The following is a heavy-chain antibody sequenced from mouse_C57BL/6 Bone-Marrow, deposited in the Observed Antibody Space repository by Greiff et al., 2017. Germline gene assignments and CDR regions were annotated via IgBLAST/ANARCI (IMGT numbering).Heavy chain of an antibody. D-gene: IGHD2-4*01. CDR3: ARCYDYDQGDLDY. CDR2: IDPSDSYT. V-gene: IGHV1-69*01. J-gene: IGHJ2*01. Sequence: QVQLQQPGAELVLPGASVKLSCKASGYTFTSYWMHWVKQRPGQGLEWIGEIDPSDSYTNYNQKFKGKSTLTVDKSSSTAYMQLSSLTSEDSAVYYCARCYDYDQGDLDYWGQGATLTVSS. CDR1: GYTFTSYW.